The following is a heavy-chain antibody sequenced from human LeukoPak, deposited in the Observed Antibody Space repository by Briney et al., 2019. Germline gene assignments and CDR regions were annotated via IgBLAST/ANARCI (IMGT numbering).Heavy chain of an antibody. V-gene: IGHV3-30*18. Sequence: GRSLRLSCAASGFTFSSYGMHWVRQAPGKGLEWVAVISYDGSNKYYADSVKGRFTISRDNSKNTLYLQMNSLRAEDTAVYYCAKDFQPPCDSSDYWGQGTLVTVSS. J-gene: IGHJ4*02. CDR3: AKDFQPPCDSSDY. D-gene: IGHD2-21*02. CDR2: ISYDGSNK. CDR1: GFTFSSYG.